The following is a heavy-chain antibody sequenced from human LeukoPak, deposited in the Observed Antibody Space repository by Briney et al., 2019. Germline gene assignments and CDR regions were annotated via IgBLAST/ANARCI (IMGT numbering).Heavy chain of an antibody. J-gene: IGHJ4*02. V-gene: IGHV3-73*01. D-gene: IGHD6-19*01. CDR2: VRSKGYNYAT. CDR1: GFTFSGSA. CDR3: ATLGETSGWYPDH. Sequence: PGGSLKLSCAASGFTFSGSAMRWVRQASGKGLEWLGRVRSKGYNYATAYGASVKDRFIISRDDSKSTAYLQMSSLKSEDTAVYYCATLGETSGWYPDHWGQGTLVTVSS.